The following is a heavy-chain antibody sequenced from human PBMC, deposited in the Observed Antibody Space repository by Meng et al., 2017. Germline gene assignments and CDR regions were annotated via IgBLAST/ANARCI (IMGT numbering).Heavy chain of an antibody. Sequence: QVEVVETGAGVKKHGSSVKVSCKVVGGTFSSYTISWVRQAPGQGLEWMGRIIPILGIANYAQKFQGRVTITADKSTSTAYMELSSLRSEDTAVYYCARDRGLEFDPWGQGTLVTVSS. V-gene: IGHV1-69*08. CDR3: ARDRGLEFDP. D-gene: IGHD3-16*01. J-gene: IGHJ5*02. CDR1: GGTFSSYT. CDR2: IIPILGIA.